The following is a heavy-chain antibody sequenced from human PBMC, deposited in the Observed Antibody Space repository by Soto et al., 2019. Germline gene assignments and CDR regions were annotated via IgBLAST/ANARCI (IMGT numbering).Heavy chain of an antibody. D-gene: IGHD6-25*01. Sequence: QVQLVESGGGLVKPGGSLRLSCAASGFTFSDYHMSWIRQAPGKGPDWLSYISISGSNIYYADSVKGRFTISRDNAKNSLYLQMNSLRAEDTAVYYCARDRSSGGLDYWGQGTLVTVSS. J-gene: IGHJ4*02. CDR2: ISISGSNI. CDR3: ARDRSSGGLDY. CDR1: GFTFSDYH. V-gene: IGHV3-11*01.